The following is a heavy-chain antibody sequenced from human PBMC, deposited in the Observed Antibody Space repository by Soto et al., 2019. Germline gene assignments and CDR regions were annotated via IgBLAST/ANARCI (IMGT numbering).Heavy chain of an antibody. Sequence: GESLKISCKGSGYSFTSYWISWVRQMPGKGLEWMGRIDPSDSYTNYSPSFQGHVTISADKSISTAYLQWSSLKASDTAMYYWASPLPGGYCSRTSCYLDYYGMDVWGQGTTVTVSS. CDR1: GYSFTSYW. V-gene: IGHV5-10-1*01. CDR3: ASPLPGGYCSRTSCYLDYYGMDV. D-gene: IGHD2-2*01. CDR2: IDPSDSYT. J-gene: IGHJ6*02.